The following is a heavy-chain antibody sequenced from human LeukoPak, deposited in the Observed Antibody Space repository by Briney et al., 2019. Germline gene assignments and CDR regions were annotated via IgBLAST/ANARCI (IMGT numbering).Heavy chain of an antibody. Sequence: SVKVSCKASGGTFSSYAISWVRQAPGQGLEWMGGIIPIFGTANYAQKFQGRVTITADESTSTAYMELSSLRSEDTAVYYCARHRSGYSGYDYDYYYYGMDVWGQGTTVTVSS. CDR3: ARHRSGYSGYDYDYYYYGMDV. V-gene: IGHV1-69*13. CDR2: IIPIFGTA. D-gene: IGHD5-12*01. J-gene: IGHJ6*02. CDR1: GGTFSSYA.